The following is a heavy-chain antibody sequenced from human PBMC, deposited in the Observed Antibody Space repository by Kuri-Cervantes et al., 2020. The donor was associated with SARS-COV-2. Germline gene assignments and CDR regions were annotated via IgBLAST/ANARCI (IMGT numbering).Heavy chain of an antibody. CDR2: INPTVGDT. Sequence: ASVKVSCKASGYIFTSYYLHWVRQAPGQGLEWMGVINPTVGDTTYAQKFQGRVTITRNTSISTAYMELSSLRSEDTAVYYCARVGYDFWSGYDFDYWGQGTLVTVSS. V-gene: IGHV1-46*01. D-gene: IGHD3-3*01. CDR3: ARVGYDFWSGYDFDY. J-gene: IGHJ4*02. CDR1: GYIFTSYY.